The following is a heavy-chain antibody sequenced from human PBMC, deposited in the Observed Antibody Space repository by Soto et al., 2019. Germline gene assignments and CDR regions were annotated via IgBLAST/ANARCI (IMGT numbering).Heavy chain of an antibody. D-gene: IGHD2-21*01. Sequence: QVQLVQSGAEVKKPGSSVKVSCKDSGGTFSTYSMFWVRQAPGQGLEWMGRIIPMLGVRNYAQRFQDRVTIIADKSTATVQMELSSLRAEDTALYSCTIGSWSGEVFDIWGQGRMVTVSS. CDR3: TIGSWSGEVFDI. V-gene: IGHV1-69*02. CDR2: IIPMLGVR. CDR1: GGTFSTYS. J-gene: IGHJ3*02.